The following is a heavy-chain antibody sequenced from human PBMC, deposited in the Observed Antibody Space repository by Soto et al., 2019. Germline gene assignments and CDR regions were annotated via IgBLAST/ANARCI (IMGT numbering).Heavy chain of an antibody. CDR3: VDLSTTGSGAFDI. CDR2: SRNKANSYTT. V-gene: IGHV3-72*01. Sequence: GGSLRLSCAASGLTLSDHYMDWVRQAPGKGLEWVGRSRNKANSYTTEYAASVKGRFTISRDDSKNSLYLQMNSLKTEDTAVYYCVDLSTTGSGAFDIWGQGTLVTVSS. J-gene: IGHJ3*02. D-gene: IGHD3-10*01. CDR1: GLTLSDHY.